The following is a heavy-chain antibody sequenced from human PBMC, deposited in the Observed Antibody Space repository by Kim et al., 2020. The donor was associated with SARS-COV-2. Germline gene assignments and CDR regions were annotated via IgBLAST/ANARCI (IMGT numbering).Heavy chain of an antibody. V-gene: IGHV6-1*01. J-gene: IGHJ4*02. Sequence: NDYAVSVKSRITINPDTSKNQFSLQLNSVTPEDTAVYYCARDGDRDLFDYWGQGTLVTVSS. D-gene: IGHD7-27*01. CDR2: N. CDR3: ARDGDRDLFDY.